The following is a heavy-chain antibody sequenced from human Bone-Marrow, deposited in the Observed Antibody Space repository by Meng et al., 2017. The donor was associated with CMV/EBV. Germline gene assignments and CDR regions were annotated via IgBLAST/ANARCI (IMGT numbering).Heavy chain of an antibody. CDR3: ARDLRSIGSGN. D-gene: IGHD3-10*01. CDR2: ISGIGTTM. V-gene: IGHV3-11*01. J-gene: IGHJ4*02. Sequence: GESLKISCAASGFTFADYYMTWIRQAPGKGLEWVSCISGIGTTMYYIDSVKGRFTISRDNAKNSVYLHMSSLRAEDTAVYYCARDLRSIGSGNWGQGTVVTFSS. CDR1: GFTFADYY.